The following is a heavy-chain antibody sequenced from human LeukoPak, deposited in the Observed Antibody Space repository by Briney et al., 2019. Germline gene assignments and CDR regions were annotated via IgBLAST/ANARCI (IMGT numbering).Heavy chain of an antibody. V-gene: IGHV4-34*01. CDR3: ARGNVDTAMVGYYYYYYYGMDV. Sequence: PSETLSLTCAVYGGPFSGYYWSWIRQPPGKGLEWIGEINHSGSTNYNPSLKSRVTISVDTSKNQFSLKLSSVTAADTAVYYCARGNVDTAMVGYYYYYYYGMDVWGQGTTVTVSS. J-gene: IGHJ6*02. CDR2: INHSGST. D-gene: IGHD5-18*01. CDR1: GGPFSGYY.